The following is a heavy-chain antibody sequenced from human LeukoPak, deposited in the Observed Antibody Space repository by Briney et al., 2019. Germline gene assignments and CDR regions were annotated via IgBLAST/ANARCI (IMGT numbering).Heavy chain of an antibody. CDR2: IYYNGGRA. Sequence: SETLSLTCTVSGGSLSDYWWSWIRQPPGKALEWIGYIYYNGGRANYNPALKSRVTISVDTSKNQFSLKLSSVTAADTAVYYCARIGRGDGYNPFDYWGQGTLVTVSS. V-gene: IGHV4-59*01. CDR3: ARIGRGDGYNPFDY. CDR1: GGSLSDYW. J-gene: IGHJ4*02. D-gene: IGHD5-24*01.